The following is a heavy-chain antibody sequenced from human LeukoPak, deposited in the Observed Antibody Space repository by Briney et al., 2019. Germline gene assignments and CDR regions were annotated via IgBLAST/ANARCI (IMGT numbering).Heavy chain of an antibody. Sequence: GASVKVSCKASGYTFTIYGCSWVRHAPGQGLEWMGWISAYNGNTNYAQKLQGRVTMTTDTSTSTAYMELRSLRSDATEVYYCARVYSGSRAASYPTEGGMIFDYWGQGTLVTVSS. J-gene: IGHJ4*02. V-gene: IGHV1-18*01. CDR1: GYTFTIYG. D-gene: IGHD1-26*01. CDR2: ISAYNGNT. CDR3: ARVYSGSRAASYPTEGGMIFDY.